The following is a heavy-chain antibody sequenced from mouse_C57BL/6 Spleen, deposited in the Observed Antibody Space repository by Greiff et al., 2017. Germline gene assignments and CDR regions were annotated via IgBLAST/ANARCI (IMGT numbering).Heavy chain of an antibody. D-gene: IGHD2-5*01. V-gene: IGHV1-52*01. CDR1: GYTFTSYW. Sequence: QVQLQQPGAELVRPGSSVKLSCKASGYTFTSYWMHWVKQRPIQGLEWIGNIDPSDSETHYNQKFKDKATLTVDKSSSTAYMQLSSLTSEDSAVYYCARRSSNRSPYFDYWGQGTTLTVSS. CDR2: IDPSDSET. CDR3: ARRSSNRSPYFDY. J-gene: IGHJ2*01.